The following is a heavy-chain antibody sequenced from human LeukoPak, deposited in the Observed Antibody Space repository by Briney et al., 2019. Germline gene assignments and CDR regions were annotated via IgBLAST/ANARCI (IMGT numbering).Heavy chain of an antibody. CDR1: GGSFSGYY. V-gene: IGHV4-34*01. CDR2: ISHSGST. Sequence: SETLSLTCAVYGGSFSGYYWSWIRQPPEKGLEWIGEISHSGSTNYNPSLKSRVTISVDTSKNQFSLKLSSVTAADTAVYYCASGYGGNSWANYWGQGTLVTVSS. J-gene: IGHJ4*02. CDR3: ASGYGGNSWANY. D-gene: IGHD4-23*01.